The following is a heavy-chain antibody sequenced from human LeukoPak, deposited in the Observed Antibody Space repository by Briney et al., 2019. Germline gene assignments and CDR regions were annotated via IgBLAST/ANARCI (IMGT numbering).Heavy chain of an antibody. CDR2: IYYSGST. D-gene: IGHD6-6*01. CDR3: TRGVAARSYYFDY. V-gene: IGHV4-59*01. CDR1: GGSFSSYY. J-gene: IGHJ4*02. Sequence: SETLSLTCAVYGGSFSSYYWSWIRQPPGKGLEWIGYIYYSGSTNYNPSLKSRVTISVDTSKNQFSLKLSSVTAADTAVYYCTRGVAARSYYFDYWGQGTLVTVSS.